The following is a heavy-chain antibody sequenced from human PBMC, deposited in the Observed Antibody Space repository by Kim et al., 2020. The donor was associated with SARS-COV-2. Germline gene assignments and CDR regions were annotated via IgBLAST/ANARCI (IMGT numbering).Heavy chain of an antibody. CDR3: VRQSGRTLDD. CDR2: TA. Sequence: TANDIPYLRSRVTMSVDTSKNQFSLTRSSVTAADTAVYYCVRQSGRTLDDWGQGNLVTVSS. J-gene: IGHJ4*02. D-gene: IGHD2-2*01. V-gene: IGHV4-59*08.